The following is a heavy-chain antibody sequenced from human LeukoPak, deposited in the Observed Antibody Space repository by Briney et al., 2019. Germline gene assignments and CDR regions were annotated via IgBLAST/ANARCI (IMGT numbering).Heavy chain of an antibody. Sequence: PGGSLRLSCAASGFTFSSYWMSWVRQAPGKGLEWVANIKQDGNEKYYVDSVKGRFTISRDNAKNSLYLQMNSLRAEDTAVYYRARTGGSSGWYSPALLKYYFDYWGQGTLVTVSS. CDR3: ARTGGSSGWYSPALLKYYFDY. CDR2: IKQDGNEK. CDR1: GFTFSSYW. J-gene: IGHJ4*02. V-gene: IGHV3-7*01. D-gene: IGHD6-19*01.